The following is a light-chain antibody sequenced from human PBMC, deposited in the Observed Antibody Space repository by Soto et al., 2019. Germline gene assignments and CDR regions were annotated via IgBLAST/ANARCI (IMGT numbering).Light chain of an antibody. CDR2: DAS. CDR3: QQRSSWPRT. Sequence: EIVLTQSPATLSLSPGERATLSCRASQSVSSYLAWYRQKPGQAPRLLIYDASNRATGIPARFSGSGSGTDFPLTISSLEPEDSAVYYCQQRSSWPRTFGQGTKVEIK. J-gene: IGKJ1*01. V-gene: IGKV3-11*01. CDR1: QSVSSY.